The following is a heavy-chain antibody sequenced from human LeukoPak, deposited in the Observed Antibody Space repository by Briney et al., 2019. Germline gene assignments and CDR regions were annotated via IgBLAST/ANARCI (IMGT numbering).Heavy chain of an antibody. CDR3: ARLGYCSSTSCYRNYYYMDV. V-gene: IGHV4-34*01. CDR1: GGSFSGYY. CDR2: INHSGST. J-gene: IGHJ6*03. Sequence: SETLSLTCAVYGGSFSGYYWSWIRQPPGKGLEWIGEINHSGSTNYNPSLKSRVTISVDTSKNQFSLKLSSVTAADTAVYYCARLGYCSSTSCYRNYYYMDVWGKGTTVTVPS. D-gene: IGHD2-2*03.